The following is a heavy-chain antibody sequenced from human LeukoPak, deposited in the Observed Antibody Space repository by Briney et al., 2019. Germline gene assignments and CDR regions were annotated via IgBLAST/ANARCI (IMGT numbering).Heavy chain of an antibody. CDR1: GGSVNTYY. V-gene: IGHV4-4*07. CDR2: ISITEGT. Sequence: SETLSLTCSVSGGSVNTYYWSWIRQSAGKGLEWIGRISITEGTNYNPSLKSRVSMSVDASKNQVSLKLGSVTAADTAVYYCARLRRDINDWYADDCWGWGTLVTVSS. J-gene: IGHJ4*02. CDR3: ARLRRDINDWYADDC. D-gene: IGHD6-19*01.